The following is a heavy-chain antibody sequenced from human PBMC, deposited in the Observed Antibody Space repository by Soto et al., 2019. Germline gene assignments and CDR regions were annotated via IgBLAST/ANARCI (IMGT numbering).Heavy chain of an antibody. CDR1: GGSISSSGYY. Sequence: QVQLQESGPGLVQPSQTLSLTCTVSGGSISSSGYYWTWIRQHPGKGLEWIGYVYYSGNTYYNPSLKSRVTISVDTSKDQFSLKLNSVTAADTAVYYCAREVVRSSNWFDPWGQGTLVTVSS. CDR2: VYYSGNT. D-gene: IGHD2-21*01. J-gene: IGHJ5*02. V-gene: IGHV4-31*03. CDR3: AREVVRSSNWFDP.